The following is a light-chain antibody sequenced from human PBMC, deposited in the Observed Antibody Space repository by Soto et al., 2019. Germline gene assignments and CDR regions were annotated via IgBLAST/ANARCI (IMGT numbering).Light chain of an antibody. CDR2: DAS. Sequence: IKVNISPSALRASVKDRVTISSRASQSISKYLAWYQHKPGKAPKFLIHDASSLESGVPLRFSGSGSGTELTLIISCRHPDDPATYYCQLSNSPLWPFGQGTNV. V-gene: IGKV1-5*01. CDR1: QSISKY. CDR3: QLSNSPLWP. J-gene: IGKJ1*01.